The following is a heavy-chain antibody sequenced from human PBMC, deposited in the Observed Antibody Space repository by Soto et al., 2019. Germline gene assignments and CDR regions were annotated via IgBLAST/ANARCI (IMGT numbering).Heavy chain of an antibody. J-gene: IGHJ6*02. Sequence: ASVKVSCKASGYSFTDYHIHWVRQAPGQGLEWLGRINPKSGGTSTAQKFQGWVTMTTDTSISTASMELTRLTSDDTAIYYCARGDSTDCSNGVCSFFYNHDMDVWGQGTTVTVFS. V-gene: IGHV1-2*04. CDR1: GYSFTDYH. CDR3: ARGDSTDCSNGVCSFFYNHDMDV. CDR2: INPKSGGT. D-gene: IGHD2-8*01.